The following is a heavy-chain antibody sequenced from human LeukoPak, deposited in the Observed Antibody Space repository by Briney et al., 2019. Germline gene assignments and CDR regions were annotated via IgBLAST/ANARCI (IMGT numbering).Heavy chain of an antibody. Sequence: SQTLSLTCTVSGVSISSGDYYWSWIRQPPGKGLEWIGYIYYSGTTYYNPSLKSRVTISLDTSKNQFSLKLSSVTAADTAVCYCAKVGDAATLHFDYWGQGTLVTVSS. CDR2: IYYSGTT. CDR1: GVSISSGDYY. V-gene: IGHV4-30-4*01. J-gene: IGHJ4*02. CDR3: AKVGDAATLHFDY. D-gene: IGHD3-16*01.